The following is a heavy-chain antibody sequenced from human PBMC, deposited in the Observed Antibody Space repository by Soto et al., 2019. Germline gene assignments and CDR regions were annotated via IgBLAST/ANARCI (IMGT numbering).Heavy chain of an antibody. J-gene: IGHJ6*02. CDR2: INPSGGST. CDR1: GYTFTSYY. Sequence: QVQLVQSGAEVKKPGASVKVSCKASGYTFTSYYMHWVRQAPGQGLEWMGIINPSGGSTSYAQKFQGRVTMTRDPSTSTVYMELSSLRSEDTAVYYCAREPPSSAAPSLIYGMDVWGQGTTVTVSS. V-gene: IGHV1-46*01. D-gene: IGHD6-13*01. CDR3: AREPPSSAAPSLIYGMDV.